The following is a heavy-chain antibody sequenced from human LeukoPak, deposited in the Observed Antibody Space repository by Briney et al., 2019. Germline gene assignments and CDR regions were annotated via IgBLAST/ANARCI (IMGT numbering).Heavy chain of an antibody. J-gene: IGHJ3*02. V-gene: IGHV3-21*01. D-gene: IGHD1-26*01. CDR3: ARATRGRYYSPHPPTQDAFDI. Sequence: NPGGSLRLSCAASGFTFSSYSMNWVRQAPGKGLEWVSSISSSNSYIYYADSVRGRFTISRDNAKNSLYLQMNSLRAEDTAVYYCARATRGRYYSPHPPTQDAFDIWGQGTMVTVSS. CDR2: ISSSNSYI. CDR1: GFTFSSYS.